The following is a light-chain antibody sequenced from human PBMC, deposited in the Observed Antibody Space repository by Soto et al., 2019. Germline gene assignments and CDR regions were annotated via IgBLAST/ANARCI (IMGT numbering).Light chain of an antibody. CDR3: QQYGSLSPT. CDR1: QSISSW. CDR2: KAS. Sequence: DIQMTQSPSTLSASVGDRVTITCRASQSISSWLAWYQQKPGTAPNVLIYKASSLESGVPSRFSGSGSGTEFTLTISRLQPDDFATYYCQQYGSLSPTFGQGTKVEIK. V-gene: IGKV1-5*03. J-gene: IGKJ1*01.